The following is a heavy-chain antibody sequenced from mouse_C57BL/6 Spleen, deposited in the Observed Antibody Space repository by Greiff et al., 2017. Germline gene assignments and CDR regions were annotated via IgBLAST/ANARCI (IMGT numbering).Heavy chain of an antibody. J-gene: IGHJ2*01. Sequence: QVHVKQSGAELVRPGASVTLSCKASGYTFTDYEMHWVKQTPVHGLEWIGAIDPETGGTAYNQKFKGKAILTADKSSSTAYMELRSLTSEDSAVYYCTREGYYGSSPFDYWGQGTTLTVSS. V-gene: IGHV1-15*01. CDR2: IDPETGGT. CDR1: GYTFTDYE. D-gene: IGHD1-1*01. CDR3: TREGYYGSSPFDY.